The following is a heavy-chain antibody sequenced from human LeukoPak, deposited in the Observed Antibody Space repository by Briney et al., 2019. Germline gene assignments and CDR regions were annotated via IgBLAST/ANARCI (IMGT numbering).Heavy chain of an antibody. CDR2: ISYDGSNK. Sequence: GGSLRLSCAASGFTFSSYGMHWVRQAPGKGLERVAVISYDGSNKYYADSAKGRFTISRDNSKNTLYLQMNSLRAEDTAVYYCAKDIQRGYYYYYYGMDVWGQGTTVTVSS. D-gene: IGHD5-18*01. CDR1: GFTFSSYG. CDR3: AKDIQRGYYYYYYGMDV. J-gene: IGHJ6*02. V-gene: IGHV3-30*18.